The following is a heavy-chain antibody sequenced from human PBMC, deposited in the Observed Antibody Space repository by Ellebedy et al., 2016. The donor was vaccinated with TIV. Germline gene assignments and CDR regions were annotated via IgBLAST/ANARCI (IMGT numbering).Heavy chain of an antibody. V-gene: IGHV3-7*01. J-gene: IGHJ4*02. Sequence: GGSLRLXXAASGFTFSNYWMSWVRQAPGKGLEWVANIKQDGSEKHYVDSVKGRFTISRDNAKSSLYLQMNSLRVEDTALYYCARALGSGPCYWGQGTLVTVSS. CDR3: ARALGSGPCY. D-gene: IGHD6-19*01. CDR2: IKQDGSEK. CDR1: GFTFSNYW.